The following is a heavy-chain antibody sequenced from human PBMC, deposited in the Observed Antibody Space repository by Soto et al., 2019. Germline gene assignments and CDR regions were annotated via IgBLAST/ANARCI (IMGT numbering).Heavy chain of an antibody. CDR2: IYTSGSP. CDR1: GGSISTYY. V-gene: IGHV4-4*07. Sequence: QVQLQESGPGLVKPSETLSLTCTVSGGSISTYYWNWIRQFAGKGLEWIGRIYTSGSPNYNPSLKSRVTLSVDTSKNQFSLKLSSVTAADTAVYYCARLRGSSSDFFDFWGQGTLVTVSS. D-gene: IGHD6-6*01. CDR3: ARLRGSSSDFFDF. J-gene: IGHJ4*02.